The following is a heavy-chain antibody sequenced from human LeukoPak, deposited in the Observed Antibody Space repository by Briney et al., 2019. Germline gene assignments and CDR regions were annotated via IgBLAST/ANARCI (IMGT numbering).Heavy chain of an antibody. Sequence: SETLSLTCTVSGGSIISYYWSWIRQPGGKGLEWIGRIYTSGSTNYTPSLKSRVTMSVDTSKNQFSLKLSSVTAADTAVYYCARGDDSSGYYDYWGQGTLVTVSS. CDR1: GGSIISYY. V-gene: IGHV4-4*07. J-gene: IGHJ4*02. CDR3: ARGDDSSGYYDY. D-gene: IGHD3-22*01. CDR2: IYTSGST.